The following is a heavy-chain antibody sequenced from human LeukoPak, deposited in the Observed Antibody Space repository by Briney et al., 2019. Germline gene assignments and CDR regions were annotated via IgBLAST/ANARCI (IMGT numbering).Heavy chain of an antibody. CDR2: IYHSGST. Sequence: SETLSLTCAVSGYSISSGYYWGWIRQPPGKGLEWIGSIYHSGSTYYNPSLKSRVTISVDTSKNQFSLKLSSVTPADTAVYYCAILTIRGAFDIWGQGTMVTVSS. CDR3: AILTIRGAFDI. J-gene: IGHJ3*02. CDR1: GYSISSGYY. D-gene: IGHD1/OR15-1a*01. V-gene: IGHV4-38-2*01.